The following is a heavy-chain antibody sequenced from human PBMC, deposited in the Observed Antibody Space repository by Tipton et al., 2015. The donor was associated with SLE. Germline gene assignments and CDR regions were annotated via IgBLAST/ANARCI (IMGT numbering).Heavy chain of an antibody. V-gene: IGHV4-39*07. CDR1: GDSITGSSYF. J-gene: IGHJ3*02. Sequence: TLSLTCTVSGDSITGSSYFWGWTRQPPGKGLEWIGRIYYSGRTFNNPSLKSRVTISAVTSKNQFSLRVSSVTAADTAVYYCARAGTGTAWGTFDIWGPGTMVTVSS. CDR3: ARAGTGTAWGTFDI. D-gene: IGHD1-14*01. CDR2: IYYSGRT.